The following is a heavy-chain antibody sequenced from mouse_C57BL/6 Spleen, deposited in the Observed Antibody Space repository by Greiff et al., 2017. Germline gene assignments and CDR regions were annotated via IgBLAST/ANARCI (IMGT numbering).Heavy chain of an antibody. J-gene: IGHJ4*01. D-gene: IGHD2-3*01. V-gene: IGHV1-53*01. Sequence: VQLQQSGTELVKPGASVKLSCKASGYTFTSYWMHWVKQRPGQGLEWIGNINPSNGGTNYNEKFKSKATLTVDKSSSTAYMQLSSLTSEDSAVYYCARGGIYDGHAMDYWGQGTSVTVSS. CDR1: GYTFTSYW. CDR3: ARGGIYDGHAMDY. CDR2: INPSNGGT.